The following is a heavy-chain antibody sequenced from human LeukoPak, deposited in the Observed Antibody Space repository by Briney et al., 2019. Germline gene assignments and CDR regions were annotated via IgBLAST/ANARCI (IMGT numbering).Heavy chain of an antibody. V-gene: IGHV3-23*01. CDR3: ARDYGGSSPFDY. CDR1: GFTFSRYG. J-gene: IGHJ4*02. D-gene: IGHD4-23*01. Sequence: PGGSLRLSCAASGFTFSRYGMSWVRQAPGKGLEWVSAISGSGGRTYYADSVKGRFTISRDNSKNTLYLQMNSLRAEDTAVYYCARDYGGSSPFDYWGQGTLVTVSS. CDR2: ISGSGGRT.